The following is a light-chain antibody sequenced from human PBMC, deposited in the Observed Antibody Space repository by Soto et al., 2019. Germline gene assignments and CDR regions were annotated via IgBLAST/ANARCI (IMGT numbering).Light chain of an antibody. J-gene: IGLJ2*01. V-gene: IGLV1-44*01. CDR3: AAWDDNLNGVV. Sequence: QSVLTQPPSASGTPGQRVNISCSGSNSNIGSNTVNWYQQLPGTAPKLLIYSNNQRPSGVPDRFSGSKSGTSASLAISGLQSEDEADYYCAAWDDNLNGVVFGGGTKLTVL. CDR2: SNN. CDR1: NSNIGSNT.